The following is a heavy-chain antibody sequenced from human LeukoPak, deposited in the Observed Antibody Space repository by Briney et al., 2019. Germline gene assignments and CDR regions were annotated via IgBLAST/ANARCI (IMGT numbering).Heavy chain of an antibody. CDR1: GFIFSSYA. CDR2: ISYDGSNK. Sequence: GGSLRLSCAASGFIFSSYAMHWVRQAPGKGLEGVAVISYDGSNKYHADSVQGRFTISRDNSKNTLYLQMNSLRVDDTAVYYCARVAESTSSWYVTFRYWGQGALLTVSS. D-gene: IGHD6-13*01. J-gene: IGHJ4*02. V-gene: IGHV3-30-3*01. CDR3: ARVAESTSSWYVTFRY.